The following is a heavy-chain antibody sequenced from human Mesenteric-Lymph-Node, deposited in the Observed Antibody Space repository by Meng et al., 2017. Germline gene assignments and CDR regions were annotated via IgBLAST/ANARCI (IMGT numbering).Heavy chain of an antibody. J-gene: IGHJ4*02. D-gene: IGHD3-10*01. CDR3: ARGRITMVRGVTPFDY. CDR1: GGSVSSGNYY. V-gene: IGHV4-61*01. CDR2: IYYSVST. Sequence: SETLSLTCTVSGGSVSSGNYYWSWIRQPPGKGLEWIGYIYYSVSTNYNPSLKSRVTISVDTSKNQFSLKLSSVTAADTAVYYCARGRITMVRGVTPFDYWGQGTLVTVSS.